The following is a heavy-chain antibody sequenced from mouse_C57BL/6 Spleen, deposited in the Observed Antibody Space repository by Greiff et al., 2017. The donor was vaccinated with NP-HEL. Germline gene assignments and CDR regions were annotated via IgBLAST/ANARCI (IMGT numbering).Heavy chain of an antibody. Sequence: VQRVESGAELVKPGASVKISCKASGYAFSSYWMNWVKQRPGKGLEWIGQIYPGDGDTNYNGKFKGKATLTADKSSSTAYMQLSSLTSEDSAVYFCARTAQALYYFDYWGQGTTLTVSS. V-gene: IGHV1-80*01. D-gene: IGHD3-2*02. CDR1: GYAFSSYW. J-gene: IGHJ2*01. CDR3: ARTAQALYYFDY. CDR2: IYPGDGDT.